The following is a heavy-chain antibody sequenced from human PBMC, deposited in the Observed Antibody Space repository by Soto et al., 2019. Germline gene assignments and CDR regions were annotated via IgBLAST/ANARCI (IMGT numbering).Heavy chain of an antibody. J-gene: IGHJ4*02. CDR2: SSNSGTFS. D-gene: IGHD1-1*01. CDR3: ARSGDNYNRLDY. CDR1: GLTFSDYY. Sequence: GGSLRLSCEGSGLTFSDYYISWIRQAPGKGLEWISYSSNSGTFSRYADSVKGRFSISRDNTKNLLYLQMNSLRAEDTAVYYCARSGDNYNRLDYWGQGTPVTVSS. V-gene: IGHV3-11*06.